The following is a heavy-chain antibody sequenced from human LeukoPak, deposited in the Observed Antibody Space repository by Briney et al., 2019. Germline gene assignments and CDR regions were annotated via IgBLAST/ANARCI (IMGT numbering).Heavy chain of an antibody. J-gene: IGHJ1*01. CDR1: GFTFSSFA. V-gene: IGHV3-23*01. Sequence: GGSLRLSCAASGFTFSSFAMTWVRQAPGKGLEWVSGFDGNGPNTYYADSVKGRWNISRDNSKNTLYLQMNSLRAEDTAVYYCARDQQWGQGTLVTVSS. CDR2: FDGNGPNT. CDR3: ARDQQ.